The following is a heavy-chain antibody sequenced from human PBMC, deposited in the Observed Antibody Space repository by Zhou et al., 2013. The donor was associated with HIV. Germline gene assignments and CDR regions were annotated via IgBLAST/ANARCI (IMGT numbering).Heavy chain of an antibody. CDR2: FDPEDGET. D-gene: IGHD3-10*01. CDR3: GRRGSWGDRTTIIRGGVDV. CDR1: GYTLTELS. Sequence: QVQLVQSGAEVKKPGASVKVSCKVSGYTLTELSMHWVRQAPGKGLEWMGGFDPEDGETIYAQRFQGRVTMSRNISTTTAHMELSSLTSEDTAVYYCGRRGSWGDRTTIIRGGVDVWGQGTTVSVSS. V-gene: IGHV1-24*01. J-gene: IGHJ6*02.